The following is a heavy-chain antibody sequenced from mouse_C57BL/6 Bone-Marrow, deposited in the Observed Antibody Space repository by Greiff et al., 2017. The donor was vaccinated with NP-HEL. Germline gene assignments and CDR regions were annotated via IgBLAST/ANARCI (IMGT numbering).Heavy chain of an antibody. CDR1: GYTFPSHW. V-gene: IGHV1-69*01. CDR3: ARERDDGYYEFAY. D-gene: IGHD2-3*01. Sequence: VQLQQPGAEPVMPGASVKLSCKASGYTFPSHWMPWVKQRPGPGLEWIGEFEPSDSYTNYNQKFKGKTTLTVDKSSSTAYMQLSSLTSEDSAVYYCARERDDGYYEFAYWGQGTLVTVSA. CDR2: FEPSDSYT. J-gene: IGHJ3*01.